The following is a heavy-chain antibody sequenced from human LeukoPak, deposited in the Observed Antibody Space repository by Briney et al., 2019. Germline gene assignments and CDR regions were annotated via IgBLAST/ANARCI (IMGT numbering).Heavy chain of an antibody. V-gene: IGHV3-30*04. CDR2: VASDGSYK. J-gene: IGHJ4*02. CDR1: GFTFSSYS. Sequence: PGRSLRLSCAASGFTFSSYSLHWVRQAPGKGLEWVAHVASDGSYKYYADSVKGRFTISRDNSKNTLFLQMNSLRAEDTGVYYCARDAGWSPFYWGQGTLVTVSS. CDR3: ARDAGWSPFY. D-gene: IGHD6-19*01.